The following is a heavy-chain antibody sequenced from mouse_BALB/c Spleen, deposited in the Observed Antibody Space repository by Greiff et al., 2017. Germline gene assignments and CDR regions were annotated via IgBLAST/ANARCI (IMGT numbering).Heavy chain of an antibody. CDR3: ARDGSSYAMDY. V-gene: IGHV5-6-5*01. D-gene: IGHD1-1*01. Sequence: VMLVESGGGLVKPGGSLKLSCAASGFTFSSYAMSWVRQTPEKRLEWVASISSGGSTYYPDSVKGRFTLSRDNARNILYLQMSSLRSEDTAMYYCARDGSSYAMDYWGQGTSVTVSS. CDR1: GFTFSSYA. CDR2: ISSGGST. J-gene: IGHJ4*01.